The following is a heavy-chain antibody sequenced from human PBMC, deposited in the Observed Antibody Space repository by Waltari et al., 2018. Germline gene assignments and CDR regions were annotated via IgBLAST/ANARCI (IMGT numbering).Heavy chain of an antibody. D-gene: IGHD5-12*01. CDR2: IYYSGTT. V-gene: IGHV4-59*01. CDR3: ARGYNGHYGRFDY. J-gene: IGHJ4*02. CDR1: GGSIRTYY. Sequence: VQLQESGPGLVKPSETLSLTRTVSGGSIRTYYWNWIGQPPGTGLEWIGYIYYSGTTNSNPSLKSRVTISVATSKNQFSPKLSSVTAADTAVYYCARGYNGHYGRFDYWGQGTLVIVSS.